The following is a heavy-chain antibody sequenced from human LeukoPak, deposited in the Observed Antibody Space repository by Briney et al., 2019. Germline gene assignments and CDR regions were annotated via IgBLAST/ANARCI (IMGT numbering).Heavy chain of an antibody. CDR1: GFTFSGYS. J-gene: IGHJ5*02. D-gene: IGHD3-3*01. V-gene: IGHV3-21*01. CDR3: ARGHYDFWSNNWFDP. CDR2: ISSSSSYI. Sequence: GGSLRLSCAASGFTFSGYSMNWVRQAPGKGLEWVSSISSSSSYIYYADSVKGRFTISRDNAKNSLYLQMNSLRAEDTAVYYCARGHYDFWSNNWFDPWGQGTLVTVSS.